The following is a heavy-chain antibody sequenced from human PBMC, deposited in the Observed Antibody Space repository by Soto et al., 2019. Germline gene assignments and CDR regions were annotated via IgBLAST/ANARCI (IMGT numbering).Heavy chain of an antibody. CDR1: GYTFTSYD. Sequence: ASVKVSCKASGYTFTSYDMHWVRQAPGQGLEWMGIINPSGGSTSYAQKFQGRVTMTRDTSTSTVDMELSSLRSEDTAVYYCAGELSLKFSFDYWGQGTLVTGPS. J-gene: IGHJ4*02. CDR3: AGELSLKFSFDY. V-gene: IGHV1-46*01. D-gene: IGHD3-16*02. CDR2: INPSGGST.